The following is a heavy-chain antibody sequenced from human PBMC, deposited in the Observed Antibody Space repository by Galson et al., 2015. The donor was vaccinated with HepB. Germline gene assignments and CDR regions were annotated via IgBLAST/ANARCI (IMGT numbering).Heavy chain of an antibody. J-gene: IGHJ6*02. Sequence: SVKVSCKASGYTFTGYYMHWVRQAPGQGLEWMGWINPNSGGTNYAQKFQGRVTMTRDTSISTAYMELSRLRSDDTAVYYCARRGYCSSTSYYSRIRMMGNYYYYGMDVWGQGTTVTVSS. V-gene: IGHV1-2*02. CDR2: INPNSGGT. D-gene: IGHD2-2*01. CDR3: ARRGYCSSTSYYSRIRMMGNYYYYGMDV. CDR1: GYTFTGYY.